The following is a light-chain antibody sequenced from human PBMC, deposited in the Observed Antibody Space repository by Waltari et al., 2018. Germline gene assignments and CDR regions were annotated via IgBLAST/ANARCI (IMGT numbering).Light chain of an antibody. Sequence: IVLTQSPGTLSLSPGGKANLFGRPSQRISHGYLDWHQQKPGQVHRLLIYATFSRASGIPDRFSGSGSETDFTLTISSLEPEDFAVYYCQEYGSSPEFTFGPGTTVDI. CDR1: QRISHGY. V-gene: IGKV3-20*01. J-gene: IGKJ3*01. CDR2: ATF. CDR3: QEYGSSPEFT.